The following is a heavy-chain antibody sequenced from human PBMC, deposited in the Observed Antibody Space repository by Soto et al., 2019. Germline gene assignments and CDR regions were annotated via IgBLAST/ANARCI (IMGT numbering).Heavy chain of an antibody. V-gene: IGHV4-59*01. CDR2: RYYSGST. J-gene: IGHJ6*02. Sequence: SETLSLTCTVSGGAISSYYWSWIRQPPGKGLEWIGYRYYSGSTNYNPSLKSRVTISVDTSKNQFSLKLSSVTAADTAVYYCARGGTYYDFWSGYYDYYYGMDVWGQGTTVT. D-gene: IGHD3-3*01. CDR3: ARGGTYYDFWSGYYDYYYGMDV. CDR1: GGAISSYY.